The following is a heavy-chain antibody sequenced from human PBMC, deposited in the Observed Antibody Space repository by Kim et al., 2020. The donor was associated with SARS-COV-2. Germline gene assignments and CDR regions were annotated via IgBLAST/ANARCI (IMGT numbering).Heavy chain of an antibody. CDR3: ARTAARPDYYGMDV. J-gene: IGHJ6*02. Sequence: SPSFQGQVTISADKSISTAYLQWSSLKASDTAMYYCARTAARPDYYGMDVWGQGTTVTVSS. V-gene: IGHV5-51*01. D-gene: IGHD6-6*01.